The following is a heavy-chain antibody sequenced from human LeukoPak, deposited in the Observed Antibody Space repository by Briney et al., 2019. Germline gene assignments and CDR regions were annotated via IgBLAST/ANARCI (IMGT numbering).Heavy chain of an antibody. D-gene: IGHD4-23*01. CDR1: GFTFSSYA. V-gene: IGHV3-23*01. Sequence: PGGSLRLSCAASGFTFSSYAMTWVRQAPGKGLDWVSAISGSGGTTYYADSVKGRFTISRDNSKNTLYLQMNSLRAEDTAVYYCAKAMAPTTVVTPVDYWGQGTLVTVSS. CDR3: AKAMAPTTVVTPVDY. J-gene: IGHJ4*02. CDR2: ISGSGGTT.